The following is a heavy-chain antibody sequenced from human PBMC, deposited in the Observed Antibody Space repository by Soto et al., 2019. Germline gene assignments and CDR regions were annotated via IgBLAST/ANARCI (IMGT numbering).Heavy chain of an antibody. CDR1: GGSFSGYY. CDR2: INHSGST. Sequence: ETLSLTCAVYGGSFSGYYWSWIRQPPGKGLEWIGEINHSGSTNYNPSLKSRVTISVDTSKNQFSLKLSSVTAADTAVYYCARGAVVTGDYFDYWGQGTLVTVSS. V-gene: IGHV4-34*01. CDR3: ARGAVVTGDYFDY. J-gene: IGHJ4*02. D-gene: IGHD2-15*01.